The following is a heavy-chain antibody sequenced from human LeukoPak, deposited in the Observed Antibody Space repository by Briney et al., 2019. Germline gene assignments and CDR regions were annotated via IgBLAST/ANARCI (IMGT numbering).Heavy chain of an antibody. V-gene: IGHV1-3*01. Sequence: PVASVKVSRKASGYTFTSYAMHWVRQAPGQRLEWMGWINAGNGNTKYSQKFQGRVTITRDTSASTAYMELSSLRSEDTAVYYCARKSVAGNFDYWGQGTLVTVSS. CDR1: GYTFTSYA. J-gene: IGHJ4*02. CDR3: ARKSVAGNFDY. CDR2: INAGNGNT. D-gene: IGHD6-19*01.